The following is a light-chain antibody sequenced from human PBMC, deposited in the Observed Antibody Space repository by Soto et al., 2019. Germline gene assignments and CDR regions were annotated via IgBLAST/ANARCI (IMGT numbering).Light chain of an antibody. V-gene: IGLV2-14*02. J-gene: IGLJ1*01. CDR1: STDIGSYNF. CDR3: SSFTTSSTLV. Sequence: QSALTQPASVSGSVGQSITISCTGTSTDIGSYNFVSWFQQHPGKVPKLIIFDGGRRPSGVSSRFSGSKSGNTASLSISGLQTEDEANYYCSSFTTSSTLVFGTGTKLTVL. CDR2: DGG.